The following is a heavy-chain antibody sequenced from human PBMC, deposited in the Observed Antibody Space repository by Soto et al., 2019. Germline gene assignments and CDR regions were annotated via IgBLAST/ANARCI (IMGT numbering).Heavy chain of an antibody. CDR2: ISGSGGNT. J-gene: IGHJ4*02. CDR1: GFSFDTYA. Sequence: EAQLLESGGGLVQPGGSLRLSCAASGFSFDTYAMSWVRQAPGKGLEWVSSISGSGGNTYYADSVKGRFTISRDNSKNILFRRMTSLRAEDTALYYCAKLGMTTINRDYWGQGTQVTVSS. D-gene: IGHD5-12*01. CDR3: AKLGMTTINRDY. V-gene: IGHV3-23*01.